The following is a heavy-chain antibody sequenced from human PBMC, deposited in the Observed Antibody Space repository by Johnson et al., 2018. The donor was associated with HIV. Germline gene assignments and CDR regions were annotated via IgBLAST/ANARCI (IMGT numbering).Heavy chain of an antibody. CDR3: AKARSSGQGAFDI. CDR2: IRYDGSNK. D-gene: IGHD6-19*01. Sequence: QVQLVESGGGVVRPGGSLRLSCAASGFTFSSYGMHWVRQAPGKGLEWVAFIRYDGSNKYYADSVKGRFTISRDNSENTLYLQMNSLRAEDTAVYYCAKARSSGQGAFDIWGQGTLVTVSS. CDR1: GFTFSSYG. V-gene: IGHV3-30*02. J-gene: IGHJ3*02.